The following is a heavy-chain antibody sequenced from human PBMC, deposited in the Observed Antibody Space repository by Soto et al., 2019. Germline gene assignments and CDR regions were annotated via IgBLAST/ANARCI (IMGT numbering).Heavy chain of an antibody. CDR1: AAAFTNPSYS. J-gene: IGHJ4*02. V-gene: IGHV4-39*01. D-gene: IGHD4-4*01. CDR2: MFFTGST. Sequence: PSETLSLTCSVSAAAFTNPSYSWGWIRQPPGKGPEWIGSMFFTGSTYYNPSLKSRVTMSADTSKRQFSLKLTSVTAADTAVYFCARLRSSYAGSYYGGGFFDHWGRGAPVTVSS. CDR3: ARLRSSYAGSYYGGGFFDH.